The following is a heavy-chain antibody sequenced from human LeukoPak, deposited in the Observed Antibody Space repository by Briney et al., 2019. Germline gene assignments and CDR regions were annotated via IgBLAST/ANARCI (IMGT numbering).Heavy chain of an antibody. J-gene: IGHJ4*02. CDR3: ARVYQLQSSVDY. D-gene: IGHD2-2*01. Sequence: ASVKVSCKASGYTFTSYDINWVRQATGQGLEWMGWMNPNSGNTGYAQKFQGRVTMTRDTSISTAYMELSRLRSDDTAVYYCARVYQLQSSVDYWGQGTLVTVSS. CDR2: MNPNSGNT. CDR1: GYTFTSYD. V-gene: IGHV1-8*01.